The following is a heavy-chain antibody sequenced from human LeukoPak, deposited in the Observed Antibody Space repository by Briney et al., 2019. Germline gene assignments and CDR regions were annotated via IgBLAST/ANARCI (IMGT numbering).Heavy chain of an antibody. CDR2: IYYSGNT. CDR1: GGSISSGGYY. J-gene: IGHJ6*04. CDR3: ARGLGYCSGGSCYSGYYYGMDV. Sequence: PSQTLSLTCTVSGGSISSGGYYWSWIRQHPGKGLEWIGYIYYSGNTYYNPSPKSRVTISVDTSKNQFSLKLSSVTAADTAVYYCARGLGYCSGGSCYSGYYYGMDVWGKGTTVTVSS. V-gene: IGHV4-31*03. D-gene: IGHD2-15*01.